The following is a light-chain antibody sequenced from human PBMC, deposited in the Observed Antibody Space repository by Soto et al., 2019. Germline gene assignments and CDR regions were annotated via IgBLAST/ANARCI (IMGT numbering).Light chain of an antibody. CDR1: SSDVGGYNY. J-gene: IGLJ1*01. Sequence: QAALTQPRSVSGSPGPSVTISCTGTSSDVGGYNYVSWYQHHPGEAPKLIIYEVTNRPSGVSNRFSGSKSGDTASLTISGLQAEDEANYYCNSYTTLSNRVFGTGTKVTVL. V-gene: IGLV2-14*01. CDR3: NSYTTLSNRV. CDR2: EVT.